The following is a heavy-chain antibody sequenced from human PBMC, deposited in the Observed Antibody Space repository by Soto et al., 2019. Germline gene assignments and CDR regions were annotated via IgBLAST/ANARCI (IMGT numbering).Heavy chain of an antibody. Sequence: EIKLVESGGGLVQPGGSLRLSCAASGFTFSDYHMEWVRQAPGKGLEWIGRARNDPRARTTQHAASVRGRFITSRDDSETSLYLQMNSLKTEDTAVYYCVGSLQYWGQGTLVTVSS. CDR3: VGSLQY. V-gene: IGHV3-72*01. D-gene: IGHD6-13*01. CDR2: ARNDPRARTT. CDR1: GFTFSDYH. J-gene: IGHJ4*02.